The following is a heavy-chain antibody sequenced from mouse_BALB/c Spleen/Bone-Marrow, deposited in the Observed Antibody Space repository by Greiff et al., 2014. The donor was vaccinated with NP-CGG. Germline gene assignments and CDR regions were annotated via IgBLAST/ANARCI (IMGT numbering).Heavy chain of an antibody. J-gene: IGHJ2*01. V-gene: IGHV1-4*01. CDR2: INPSSGYT. CDR1: GYTFTSYT. Sequence: VKLMESGAELARPGASVKMSCKASGYTFTSYTMHWVKQRPGQGLEWIGYINPSSGYTNYNQKFKDKATLTADKSSSTAYMQLSSLTSEDPAVYYCARESLYGSNYYWGQGTTLTVSS. D-gene: IGHD1-1*01. CDR3: ARESLYGSNYY.